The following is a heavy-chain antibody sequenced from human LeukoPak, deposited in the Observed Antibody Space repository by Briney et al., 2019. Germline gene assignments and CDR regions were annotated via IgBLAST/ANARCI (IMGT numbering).Heavy chain of an antibody. CDR1: GFTFSNYD. D-gene: IGHD3-3*01. CDR3: AKENDFVY. Sequence: GRSLRLSCAASGFTFSNYDMHWVRQAPGKGLEWVAVISYDGTNKYYADSVKGRFTISRDNSKSTLYLQMKSLRAEDTAVYYCAKENDFVYWGQGTLVTVSS. CDR2: ISYDGTNK. V-gene: IGHV3-30*18. J-gene: IGHJ4*02.